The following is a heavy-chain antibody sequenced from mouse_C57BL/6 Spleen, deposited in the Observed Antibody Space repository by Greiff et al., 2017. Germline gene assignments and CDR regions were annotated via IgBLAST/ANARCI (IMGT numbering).Heavy chain of an antibody. V-gene: IGHV1-15*01. CDR1: GYTFTDYE. CDR2: IDPETGGT. CDR3: TRGGANWDTWFAY. Sequence: VQLQQSGAELVRPGASVTLSCKASGYTFTDYEMHWVKQTPVHGLEWIGAIDPETGGTAYNQKFKGKDILTADKSSSTAYMELRSLTSEDSAVYYCTRGGANWDTWFAYWGQGTLVTVSA. J-gene: IGHJ3*01. D-gene: IGHD4-1*01.